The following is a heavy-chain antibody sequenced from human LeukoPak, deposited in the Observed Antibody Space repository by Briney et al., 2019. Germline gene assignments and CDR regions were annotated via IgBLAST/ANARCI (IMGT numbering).Heavy chain of an antibody. CDR2: ISVSGGST. Sequence: PGGSLSLSCAASGFTFSSYVLSWVRQAPGKGLEWVSGISVSGGSTHYADFVKGRFTTSRDNSKNTLNLQMNSLRAEDTAVYYCAKDSYIYGPPDGNSGPATLVTVSS. V-gene: IGHV3-23*01. D-gene: IGHD5-18*01. J-gene: IGHJ4*02. CDR3: AKDSYIYGPPDGN. CDR1: GFTFSSYV.